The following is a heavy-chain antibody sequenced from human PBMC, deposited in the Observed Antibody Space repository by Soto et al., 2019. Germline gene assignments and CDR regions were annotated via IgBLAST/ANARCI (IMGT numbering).Heavy chain of an antibody. CDR3: ARHLYGSGERFDP. Sequence: SETLSLTCTVSGGSISSYYWSWIRQPPGKGLEWIGYIYYSGSINYNPSLKSRVTISVDTSKNQFSLKLSSVTAADTAVYYCARHLYGSGERFDPWGQGTLVTVSP. CDR1: GGSISSYY. V-gene: IGHV4-59*08. D-gene: IGHD3-10*01. CDR2: IYYSGSI. J-gene: IGHJ5*02.